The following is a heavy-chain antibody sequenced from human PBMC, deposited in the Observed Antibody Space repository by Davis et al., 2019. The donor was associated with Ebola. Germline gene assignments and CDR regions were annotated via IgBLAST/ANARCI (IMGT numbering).Heavy chain of an antibody. D-gene: IGHD2-2*01. CDR1: GGTFSSYA. CDR2: IIPIFGTA. Sequence: SVKVSCKASGGTFSSYAISWVRQAPGQGLEWMGGIIPIFGTANYAQKFQGRVTITADESTSTAYMELSSLRSEDTAVYYCARASSGATKGDIVVVPAANYYYYYMDVWGKGTTVTVSS. V-gene: IGHV1-69*13. J-gene: IGHJ6*03. CDR3: ARASSGATKGDIVVVPAANYYYYYMDV.